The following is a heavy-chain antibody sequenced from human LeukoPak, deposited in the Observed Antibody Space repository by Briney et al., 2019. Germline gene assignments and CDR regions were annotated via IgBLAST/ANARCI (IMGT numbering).Heavy chain of an antibody. Sequence: SENLSLTCAVYGGSFSGYYWSWIRQPPGKGLEWIGEINHSGSTNYNPSLKSRVTISVDTSKNQFSLKLSSVTAADTAVYYCARGKCSSTSCYARGWFDPWGQGTLVTVSS. V-gene: IGHV4-34*01. CDR1: GGSFSGYY. D-gene: IGHD2-2*01. J-gene: IGHJ5*02. CDR3: ARGKCSSTSCYARGWFDP. CDR2: INHSGST.